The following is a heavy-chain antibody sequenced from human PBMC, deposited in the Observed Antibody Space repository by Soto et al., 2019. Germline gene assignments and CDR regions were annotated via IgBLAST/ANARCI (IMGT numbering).Heavy chain of an antibody. V-gene: IGHV3-23*01. CDR1: GFTFSSHA. CDR2: TIDSGGRS. Sequence: GGSLRLSCAASGFTFSSHAMSWVRQAPGKGLEWVSSTIDSGGRSYHADSVRGRFTISRDNSKNTLYLQMNSLRADDTAIYYCAKDKMEQWLVGGYYDYWGQGALVTVSS. CDR3: AKDKMEQWLVGGYYDY. J-gene: IGHJ4*02. D-gene: IGHD6-19*01.